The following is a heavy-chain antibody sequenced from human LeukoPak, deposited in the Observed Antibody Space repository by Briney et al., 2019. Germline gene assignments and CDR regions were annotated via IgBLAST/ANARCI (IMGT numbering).Heavy chain of an antibody. J-gene: IGHJ4*02. CDR3: AKGRGATVNDPVDQ. Sequence: GGSLRLSCAASGFTFSTFAMSWVRQSPGKGLEWVSSFGGSDRSATYSADSVKGRFTISGDNSRNTLYLQMSDLRADDTAVYYCAKGRGATVNDPVDQWGQGTLVTVSS. D-gene: IGHD1-26*01. CDR2: FGGSDRSAT. V-gene: IGHV3-23*01. CDR1: GFTFSTFA.